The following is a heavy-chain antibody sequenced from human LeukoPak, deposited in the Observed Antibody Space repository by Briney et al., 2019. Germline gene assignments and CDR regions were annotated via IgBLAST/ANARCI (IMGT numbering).Heavy chain of an antibody. CDR2: FYTSGST. J-gene: IGHJ5*02. CDR1: GGSISSGSYY. Sequence: SQTLSLTCTVSGGSISSGSYYWSWIRQPAGKGLEWIGRFYTSGSTNYNPYLKSRVTISVDTSKNQFSLKLSSVTAADTAVYYCARRIAAAPMSWFDPWGQGTLVTVSS. D-gene: IGHD6-13*01. V-gene: IGHV4-61*02. CDR3: ARRIAAAPMSWFDP.